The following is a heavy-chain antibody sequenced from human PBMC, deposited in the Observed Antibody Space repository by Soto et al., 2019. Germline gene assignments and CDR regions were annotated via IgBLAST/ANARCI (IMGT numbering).Heavy chain of an antibody. V-gene: IGHV4-39*01. CDR1: GDSITTYTYY. CDR3: AKYTSGTMRDY. J-gene: IGHJ4*02. Sequence: QLQLQESGPGLVKPSETLSLTCIVSGDSITTYTYYWCWIRQPPGKGLEWIGSFHYGGSTSYNPSLKSRVPIFVDTSKNQFSLIVSSVTAADTAVYYCAKYTSGTMRDYWGQGTLVTVSS. D-gene: IGHD5-18*01. CDR2: FHYGGST.